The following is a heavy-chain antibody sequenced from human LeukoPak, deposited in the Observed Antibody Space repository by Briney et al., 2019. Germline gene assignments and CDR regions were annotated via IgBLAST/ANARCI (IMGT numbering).Heavy chain of an antibody. D-gene: IGHD2-2*01. CDR2: ISGTGANT. Sequence: GGSLRLSCAVSGFTFSNYVMIWVRQAPGKGLEWVSAISGTGANTFYADSVKGRFTISRDNSKNTLYLQMNSLRAEDTAVYYCAKDTVPAVGWFDPWGQGTLVTVSS. V-gene: IGHV3-23*01. J-gene: IGHJ5*02. CDR3: AKDTVPAVGWFDP. CDR1: GFTFSNYV.